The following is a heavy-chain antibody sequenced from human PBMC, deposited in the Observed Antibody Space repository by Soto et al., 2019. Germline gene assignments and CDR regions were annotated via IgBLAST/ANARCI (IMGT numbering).Heavy chain of an antibody. Sequence: SVKVSCKASGGTFSSYAISWVRQAPGQGLEWMGGIIPIFGTANYAQKFQGRVTITADESTSTAYMELSSLRSEDTAVYYCARDGYRYCEIDYYYYGMDVWGQGTTVTVSS. CDR1: GGTFSSYA. V-gene: IGHV1-69*13. CDR3: ARDGYRYCEIDYYYYGMDV. D-gene: IGHD5-18*01. CDR2: IIPIFGTA. J-gene: IGHJ6*02.